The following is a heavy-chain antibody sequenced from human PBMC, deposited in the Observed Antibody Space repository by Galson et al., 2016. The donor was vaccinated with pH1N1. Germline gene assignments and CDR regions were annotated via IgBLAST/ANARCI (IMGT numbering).Heavy chain of an antibody. CDR2: IYWNDDK. CDR1: GFSLSTSGAG. V-gene: IGHV2-5*01. Sequence: PALVKPTQTLTLTCTFSGFSLSTSGAGVGWIRQPPGKALEWLALIYWNDDKRYSPSLKSRLTITKDTSKNQVVLTMTNMDPVDTATYYCAHSLYGDYVGWFDSWGQGTLVTVSS. CDR3: AHSLYGDYVGWFDS. D-gene: IGHD4-17*01. J-gene: IGHJ5*01.